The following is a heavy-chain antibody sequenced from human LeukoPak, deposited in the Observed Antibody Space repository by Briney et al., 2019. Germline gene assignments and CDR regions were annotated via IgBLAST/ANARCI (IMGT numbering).Heavy chain of an antibody. CDR2: INHSGST. V-gene: IGHV4-34*01. D-gene: IGHD3-3*01. J-gene: IGHJ5*02. CDR3: ARHRITIFGVVIRNSWFDP. CDR1: GGSSSGYY. Sequence: SETLSLTCAVSGGSSSGYYWSSIRQHPGKGLEWIGEINHSGSTNYNPSLKSRVTISVDTSKNQFSLKLSSVTAADTAVYYCARHRITIFGVVIRNSWFDPWGQGTLVTVSS.